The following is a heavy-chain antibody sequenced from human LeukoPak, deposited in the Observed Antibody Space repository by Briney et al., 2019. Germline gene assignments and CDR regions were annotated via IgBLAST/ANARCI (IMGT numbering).Heavy chain of an antibody. CDR3: AKWGSKWDLDN. CDR2: ISYDGSNK. D-gene: IGHD3-16*01. CDR1: GFIFTSYA. V-gene: IGHV3-33*06. J-gene: IGHJ4*02. Sequence: GRSLRLSCAASGFIFTSYAMHWVRQAPGKGLEWVAVISYDGSNKYYADSVKGRFTISKDTSKNTLYLQMSSLRAEDTAIYYCAKWGSKWDLDNWGQGTLVTVSS.